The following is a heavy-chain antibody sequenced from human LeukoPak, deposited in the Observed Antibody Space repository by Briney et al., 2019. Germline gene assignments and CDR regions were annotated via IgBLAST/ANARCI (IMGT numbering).Heavy chain of an antibody. CDR1: GFTFSRYW. CDR2: IKQDGSEK. D-gene: IGHD2-15*01. Sequence: GGSLRLSCAASGFTFSRYWMSWVRQAPGKGLEWVANIKQDGSEKYYVDSVKGRFTISRDNAKNSLYLQMNSLRADDTAVYYCAIDRCSGASSYSGNHWGQGTLVTVSS. CDR3: AIDRCSGASSYSGNH. V-gene: IGHV3-7*01. J-gene: IGHJ5*02.